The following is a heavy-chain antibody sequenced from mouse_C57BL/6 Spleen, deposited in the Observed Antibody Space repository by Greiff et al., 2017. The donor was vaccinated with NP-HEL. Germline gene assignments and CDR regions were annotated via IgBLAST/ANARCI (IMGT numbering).Heavy chain of an antibody. CDR1: GYTFTGYW. J-gene: IGHJ2*01. V-gene: IGHV1-9*01. D-gene: IGHD2-4*01. CDR3: ARRRIYYDYDGGPFDY. CDR2: FLPGRVSP. Sequence: QVQLQQSGAELMKPGASVKLSCKATGYTFTGYWIEWVKQRPGHGLGWIGEFLPGRVSPNYNEKFKGKATFPADTSSNTAYMQLSSLTTEDSAIYYCARRRIYYDYDGGPFDYWGQGTTLTVSS.